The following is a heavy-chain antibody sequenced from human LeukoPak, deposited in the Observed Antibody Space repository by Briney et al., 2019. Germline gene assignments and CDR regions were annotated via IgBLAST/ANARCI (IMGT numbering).Heavy chain of an antibody. CDR3: AHSKRGGGYYINAFAV. D-gene: IGHD1-26*01. Sequence: SETLSLTCTVSCASTSDYYWSWIRQPPGKGLEWIGYSYSGGNANYNPSLKSRVTISIDTSENQFSLRLTSVTAADTTIYFCAHSKRGGGYYINAFAVWGQGALVTISS. CDR2: SYSGGNA. V-gene: IGHV4-59*01. J-gene: IGHJ3*01. CDR1: CASTSDYY.